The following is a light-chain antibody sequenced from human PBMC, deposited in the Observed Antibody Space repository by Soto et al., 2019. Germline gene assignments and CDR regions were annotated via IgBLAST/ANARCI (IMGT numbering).Light chain of an antibody. CDR1: QSISSW. Sequence: DIQMTQSPSTLSASVGDRVTITCRASQSISSWLAWCQQKPGKPPKLLIFDASSLGRGVPSRFSGSVFGTDFTLTVSSLQPDDFATYYCQQYNSYSRTFGQGTKVDIK. J-gene: IGKJ1*01. V-gene: IGKV1-5*01. CDR3: QQYNSYSRT. CDR2: DAS.